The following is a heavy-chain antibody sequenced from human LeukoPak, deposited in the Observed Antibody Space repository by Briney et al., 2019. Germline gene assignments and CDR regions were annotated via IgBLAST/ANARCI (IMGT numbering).Heavy chain of an antibody. CDR2: IWYDGSNK. J-gene: IGHJ4*02. CDR3: AKVVSEEIWSGYWY. Sequence: GGSLRLSCAASGFTFSSYGMHWVRQAPGKGLEWVADIWYDGSNKYYADSVKGRFTISRDNSKNTLYLQMNSLRAEDTAVYYCAKVVSEEIWSGYWYWGQGTLVTVST. CDR1: GFTFSSYG. D-gene: IGHD3-3*01. V-gene: IGHV3-33*06.